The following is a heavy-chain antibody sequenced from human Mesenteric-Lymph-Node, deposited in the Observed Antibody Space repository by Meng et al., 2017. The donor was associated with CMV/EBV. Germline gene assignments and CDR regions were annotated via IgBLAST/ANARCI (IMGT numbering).Heavy chain of an antibody. J-gene: IGHJ4*02. CDR2: ISSSSSYI. V-gene: IGHV3-21*01. CDR1: GFTFSSYS. CDR3: AGVGDGFNAFGY. Sequence: GGSLRLSCAASGFTFSSYSMNWVRQAPGKGLEWVSSISSSSSYIYYADSVKGRFTISRDNAKNSLYLQMSSLRAEDTAVYYCAGVGDGFNAFGYWGQGTLVTVSS. D-gene: IGHD5-24*01.